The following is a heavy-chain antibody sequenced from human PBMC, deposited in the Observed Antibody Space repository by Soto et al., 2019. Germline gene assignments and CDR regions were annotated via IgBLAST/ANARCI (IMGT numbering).Heavy chain of an antibody. J-gene: IGHJ6*03. Sequence: ASVKVSCKASGYTFTGYYMHWVRQAPGQGLEWMGWINPNSGGTNYAQKFQGWVTMTRDTSISTAYMELSRLRSDDTAVYYCARGGGYSYGYRAYYYMDVWGKGTTVTVSS. CDR3: ARGGGYSYGYRAYYYMDV. CDR1: GYTFTGYY. D-gene: IGHD5-18*01. CDR2: INPNSGGT. V-gene: IGHV1-2*04.